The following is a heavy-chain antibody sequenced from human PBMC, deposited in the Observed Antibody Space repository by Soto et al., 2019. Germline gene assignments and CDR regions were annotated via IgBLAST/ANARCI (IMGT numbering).Heavy chain of an antibody. D-gene: IGHD3-10*01. CDR1: GGSISSYY. CDR3: ARGPGRLWFGELFRLDP. V-gene: IGHV4-59*01. J-gene: IGHJ5*02. CDR2: IYYSGST. Sequence: SETRSLTCTVSGGSISSYYWSWIRQPPGKGLEWIGYIYYSGSTNYNPSLKSRVTISVDASKNQFSLKLSSVTAADTAVYYCARGPGRLWFGELFRLDPWGQGTLVTVSS.